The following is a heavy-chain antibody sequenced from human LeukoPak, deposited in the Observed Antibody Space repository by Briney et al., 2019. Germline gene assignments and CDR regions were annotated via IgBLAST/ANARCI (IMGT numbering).Heavy chain of an antibody. V-gene: IGHV1-46*01. J-gene: IGHJ6*02. D-gene: IGHD2-15*01. CDR3: AREYCSGGSCYDQRDYYYYYGMDV. Sequence: VASVKVSCKASGYTFTSYYMHWVRQAPGQGLEWMGIINPSGGSTSYAQKFQGRATLTRDTSTSTVYMELSSLKSEDTAVYYCAREYCSGGSCYDQRDYYYYYGMDVWGQGTTVTVSS. CDR2: INPSGGST. CDR1: GYTFTSYY.